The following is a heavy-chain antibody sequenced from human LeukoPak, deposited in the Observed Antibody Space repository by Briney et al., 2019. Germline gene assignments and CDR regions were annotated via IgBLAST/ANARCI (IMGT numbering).Heavy chain of an antibody. CDR1: GFTFDDYA. Sequence: PGGSLRLSCAASGFTFDDYAMHWVRQAPGKGLEWVSLISGDGGSTYYADSVKGRFTISRDNSKNSLYLQMNSLRTEDTALYYCALEDSSAYGGGDYWGQGTLVTVSS. D-gene: IGHD6-25*01. CDR3: ALEDSSAYGGGDY. J-gene: IGHJ4*02. V-gene: IGHV3-43*02. CDR2: ISGDGGST.